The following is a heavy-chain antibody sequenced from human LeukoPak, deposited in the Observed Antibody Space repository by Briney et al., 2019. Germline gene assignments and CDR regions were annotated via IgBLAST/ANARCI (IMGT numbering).Heavy chain of an antibody. CDR1: GGRFSDYT. J-gene: IGHJ5*02. Sequence: GASVKVSCKASGGRFSDYTITWVRQIPGQGLEWMGRITPMFGMADYAQKFHDRVTITADKSTTTAYMDLSGLRSEDTAVYSWAGGGRDDFNSWFDPWGQGTLVTVSS. D-gene: IGHD5-24*01. CDR3: AGGGRDDFNSWFDP. V-gene: IGHV1-69*02. CDR2: ITPMFGMA.